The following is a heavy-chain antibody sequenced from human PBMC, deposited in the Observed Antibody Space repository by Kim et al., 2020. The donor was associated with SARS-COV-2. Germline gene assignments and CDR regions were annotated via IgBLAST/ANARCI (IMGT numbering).Heavy chain of an antibody. Sequence: GGSLRLSCAVSGFSISKYWMSWVRQAPGKGLEWVANIKEDGGEQHYVKSVRGRFTISRDNAKNSLYLQMDGLRAEDTAVYYCVRELGAAGISFDSWGQGT. CDR1: GFSISKYW. CDR2: IKEDGGEQ. J-gene: IGHJ5*01. CDR3: VRELGAAGISFDS. D-gene: IGHD6-13*01. V-gene: IGHV3-7*01.